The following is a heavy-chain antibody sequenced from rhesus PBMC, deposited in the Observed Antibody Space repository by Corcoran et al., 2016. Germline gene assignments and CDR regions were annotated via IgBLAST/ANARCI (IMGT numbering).Heavy chain of an antibody. Sequence: QLQLQESGPGLVKPSETLSLTCAVSGYSISSGYGWRWIRHPPGKGLEWIGFISFSWSTSYNPSLKSRVTISRDTSKNQFSLKLSSVTAADTAVYYCARVGPYDLVDYWGQGVLVTVSS. J-gene: IGHJ4*01. D-gene: IGHD3-40*01. CDR2: ISFSWST. CDR1: GYSISSGYG. CDR3: ARVGPYDLVDY. V-gene: IGHV4-122*02.